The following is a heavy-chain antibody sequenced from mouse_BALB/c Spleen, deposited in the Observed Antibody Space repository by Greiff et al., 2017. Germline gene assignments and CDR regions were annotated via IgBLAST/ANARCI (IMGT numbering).Heavy chain of an antibody. CDR3: ARCPYYVNYWALDY. V-gene: IGHV1S56*01. D-gene: IGHD2-10*01. CDR2: IYPGNVNT. J-gene: IGHJ4*01. Sequence: QVQLQQSGPELVKPGASVRISCKASGYTFTSYYIHWVKQRPGQGLEWIGWIYPGNVNTKYNEKFKGKATLTADKSSSTAYMQLSSLTSEDSAVYFCARCPYYVNYWALDYWGQGTSVTVSS. CDR1: GYTFTSYY.